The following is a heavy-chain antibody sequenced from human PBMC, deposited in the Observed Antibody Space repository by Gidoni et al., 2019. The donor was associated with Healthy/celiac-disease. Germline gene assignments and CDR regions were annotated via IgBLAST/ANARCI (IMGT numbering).Heavy chain of an antibody. CDR2: IRSKANSYAT. V-gene: IGHV3-73*02. CDR3: TMDCSSTSCSGYYYYYGMDV. CDR1: GSTSSGSA. Sequence: EVQLVESGGGLVQPGGSLNLSCAASGSTSSGSAMHWFRQASGKGLEWVVRIRSKANSYATAYAASVKGRFTISRDDSKNTAYLQMNSLKTEDTAVYYCTMDCSSTSCSGYYYYYGMDVWGQGTTVTVSS. J-gene: IGHJ6*02. D-gene: IGHD2-2*01.